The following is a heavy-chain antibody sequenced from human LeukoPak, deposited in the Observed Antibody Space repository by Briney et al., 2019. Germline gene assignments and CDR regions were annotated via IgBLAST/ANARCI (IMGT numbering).Heavy chain of an antibody. D-gene: IGHD3-22*01. Sequence: ASVKDSLEASGYTFTRCYLHWVRQAPGQGREWMGWISPNSGGTHYAQKFQGRVTMTSDTSINTAYMELSRLTSDDTAVYYCTRGVDDYDSRGYRNWFDPWGQGTLVTVSS. J-gene: IGHJ5*02. CDR3: TRGVDDYDSRGYRNWFDP. V-gene: IGHV1-2*02. CDR2: ISPNSGGT. CDR1: GYTFTRCY.